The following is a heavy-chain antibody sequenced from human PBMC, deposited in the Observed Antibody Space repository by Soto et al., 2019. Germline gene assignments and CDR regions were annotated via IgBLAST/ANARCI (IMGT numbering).Heavy chain of an antibody. D-gene: IGHD6-13*01. V-gene: IGHV3-74*01. Sequence: GGSLRLSXAASGFTFSSYWMHWVRQAPGKGLVWVSRINSDGSSTSYADSVKGRFTISRDNAKNTLYLQMNSLRAEDTAVYYCAKGVAAAANYYYYGMDVWGQGTTVTVSS. CDR2: INSDGSST. J-gene: IGHJ6*02. CDR1: GFTFSSYW. CDR3: AKGVAAAANYYYYGMDV.